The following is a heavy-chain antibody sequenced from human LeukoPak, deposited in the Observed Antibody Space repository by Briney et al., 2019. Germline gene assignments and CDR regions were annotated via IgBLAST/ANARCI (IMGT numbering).Heavy chain of an antibody. J-gene: IGHJ3*02. CDR3: ARESIGGYSGYGPDAFEI. D-gene: IGHD5-12*01. CDR1: GGAFSRFA. Sequence: GASVKVSCKTSGGAFSRFAITWVRQAPGQGLAWMGRLIPVLGITNYAQQFQGRVTITADKSTTTGYMELSSLRSEDTAVYYCARESIGGYSGYGPDAFEIWGQGTMVSVSS. V-gene: IGHV1-69*04. CDR2: LIPVLGIT.